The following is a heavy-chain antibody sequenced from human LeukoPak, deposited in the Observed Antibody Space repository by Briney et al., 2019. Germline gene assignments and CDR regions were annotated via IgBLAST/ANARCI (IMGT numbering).Heavy chain of an antibody. CDR1: AFTFSSNT. CDR3: ASGSIAVAGPPFWD. CDR2: ISSSGSYT. J-gene: IGHJ4*02. V-gene: IGHV3-21*04. D-gene: IGHD6-19*01. Sequence: GGSLRLSCTASAFTFSSNTMNWVRQAPGKGLEWVSCISSSGSYTYYADSVKGRFTISRDNAKNTLYLQMNSLRAEDTAVYYCASGSIAVAGPPFWDWGQRSLVSAPS.